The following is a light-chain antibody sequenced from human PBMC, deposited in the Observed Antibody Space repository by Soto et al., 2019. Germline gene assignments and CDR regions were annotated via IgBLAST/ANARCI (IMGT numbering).Light chain of an antibody. CDR3: HQHNNWPLT. CDR2: GAS. V-gene: IGKV3-15*01. CDR1: QSVSNS. J-gene: IGKJ4*01. Sequence: EKVMTQSPATLFVSPGEKATLSCRASQSVSNSLAWYQHKPGQAPRLLISGASTRATGIPARFSGSGSGTEFTLTIDSLQSEDFAVYYCHQHNNWPLTFGGGTKVDIK.